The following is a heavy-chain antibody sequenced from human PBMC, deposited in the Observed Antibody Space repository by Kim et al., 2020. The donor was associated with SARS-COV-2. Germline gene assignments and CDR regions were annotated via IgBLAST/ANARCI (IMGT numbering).Heavy chain of an antibody. CDR2: IYSGGST. J-gene: IGHJ6*02. V-gene: IGHV3-53*01. Sequence: GGSLRLSCAASGFTVSSNYMSWVRQAPGKGLEWVSVIYSGGSTYYADSVKGRFTISRDNSKNTLYLQMNSLRAEDTAVYYCARDPRKSIAAAGTRYYYYYYGMDVWGQGTTVTVSS. CDR3: ARDPRKSIAAAGTRYYYYYYGMDV. D-gene: IGHD6-13*01. CDR1: GFTVSSNY.